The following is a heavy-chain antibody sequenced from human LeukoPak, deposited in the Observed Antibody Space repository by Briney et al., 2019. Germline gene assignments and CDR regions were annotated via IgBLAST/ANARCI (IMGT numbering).Heavy chain of an antibody. V-gene: IGHV3-74*01. CDR1: GFTFSSYW. J-gene: IGHJ4*02. Sequence: GGSLRLSCAASGFTFSSYWMHWVRLAPGKGLVWVSRINSDGSSTSYADSVKGRFTISRDNAKSTLYLQMNSLRAEDTAVYYCARVSGIGAAGPKGYWGRGTLVTVSS. D-gene: IGHD6-13*01. CDR3: ARVSGIGAAGPKGY. CDR2: INSDGSST.